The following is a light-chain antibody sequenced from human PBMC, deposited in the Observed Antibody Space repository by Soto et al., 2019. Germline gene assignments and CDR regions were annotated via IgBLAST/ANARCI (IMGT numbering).Light chain of an antibody. V-gene: IGLV2-14*01. CDR3: SSYTGSTTHVL. CDR2: EVY. CDR1: GTSSDVRDYNF. Sequence: QSVLTQPASVSGSRGQSITISCTGTGTSSDVRDYNFVSWYQHHPGKAPQLLIYEVYNRPSGVSARFSGSKSVNTASLTISGLQAEDEADYYCSSYTGSTTHVLFGGGTKVTVL. J-gene: IGLJ2*01.